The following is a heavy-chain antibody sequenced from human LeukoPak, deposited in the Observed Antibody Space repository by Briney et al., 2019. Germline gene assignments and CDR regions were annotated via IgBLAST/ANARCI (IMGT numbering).Heavy chain of an antibody. CDR1: RGSLSSGSYY. J-gene: IGHJ5*02. CDR2: IYTSGST. Sequence: PSETLSLTCIVSRGSLSSGSYYWSWIRQPAGKGLEWIGRIYTSGSTNYNPSLKSRVTISVDKSKNQFSLKLSSVTAADTAVYYCAREVGALNNWFDPWGQGTLVTVSS. V-gene: IGHV4-61*02. D-gene: IGHD1-26*01. CDR3: AREVGALNNWFDP.